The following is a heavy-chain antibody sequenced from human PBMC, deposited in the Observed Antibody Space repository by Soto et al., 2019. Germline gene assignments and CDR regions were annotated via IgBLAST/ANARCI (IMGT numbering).Heavy chain of an antibody. CDR3: ARHHPHHYYDSSGYYYLEY. Sequence: QVQLVQSGAEVKKPGSSVKVSCKASGGTFSSYAISWVRQAPGQGLEWMGGIIPIFGTANYAQKFQGRVTITADGYRSQAYMEPRSLRSEDTAVYYCARHHPHHYYDSSGYYYLEYGGKGTLVSVSS. J-gene: IGHJ4*02. CDR1: GGTFSSYA. CDR2: IIPIFGTA. D-gene: IGHD3-22*01. V-gene: IGHV1-69*01.